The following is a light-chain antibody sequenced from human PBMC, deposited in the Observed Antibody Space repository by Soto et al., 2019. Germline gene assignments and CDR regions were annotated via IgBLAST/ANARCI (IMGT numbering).Light chain of an antibody. V-gene: IGLV8-61*01. J-gene: IGLJ3*02. CDR3: VLYIGPWV. CDR2: STN. CDR1: SGSVSTSSY. Sequence: QTVVTQEPSFSVSPGGTVTLTCGLSSGSVSTSSYPTWYQQTPGQAPRTLIYSTNTRSSGVPDRFSGSILGNKAALTIAGAQADDESDYYCVLYIGPWVFGGGTKLTVL.